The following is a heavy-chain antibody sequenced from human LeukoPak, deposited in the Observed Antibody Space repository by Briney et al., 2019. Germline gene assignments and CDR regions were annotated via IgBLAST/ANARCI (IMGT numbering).Heavy chain of an antibody. CDR1: GFTFSSYG. D-gene: IGHD2-2*01. V-gene: IGHV3-30*02. CDR3: AKDWGNIVVVPAALEYFQH. J-gene: IGHJ1*01. Sequence: GGSLRLSCAASGFTFSSYGMHWVRQAPGEGLEWVAFIRYDGSNKYYADSVKGRFTISRDNSKNTLYLQMNSLRAEDTAVYYCAKDWGNIVVVPAALEYFQHWGQGTLVTVSS. CDR2: IRYDGSNK.